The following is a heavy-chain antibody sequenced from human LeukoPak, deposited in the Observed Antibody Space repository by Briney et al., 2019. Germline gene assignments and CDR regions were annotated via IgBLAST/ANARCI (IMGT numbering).Heavy chain of an antibody. V-gene: IGHV3-23*01. CDR1: GFTFSSYA. D-gene: IGHD5-18*01. CDR2: VSGSGGST. J-gene: IGHJ4*02. Sequence: GGSLRFSCAASGFTFSSYAMSWVRQAPGKGLEWVSAVSGSGGSTYYADSVKGRFTISRDNSKNTLYLQMNSLRAEDTAVYYCAKSQLWLTFDYWGQGTLVTVSS. CDR3: AKSQLWLTFDY.